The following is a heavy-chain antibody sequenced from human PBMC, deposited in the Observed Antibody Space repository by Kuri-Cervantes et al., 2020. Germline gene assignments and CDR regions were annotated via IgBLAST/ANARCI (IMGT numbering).Heavy chain of an antibody. D-gene: IGHD3-16*01. CDR3: ASSFRAPTPNDY. CDR2: ISYDGSNK. CDR1: GFTFSNYA. V-gene: IGHV3-30-3*01. J-gene: IGHJ4*02. Sequence: GESLKISCAASGFTFSNYAMSWVRQAPGKGLEWVAVISYDGSNKYYADSVKGRFTISRDNSKNTLYLQMNSLRAEDTAVYYCASSFRAPTPNDYWGQGTLVTVSS.